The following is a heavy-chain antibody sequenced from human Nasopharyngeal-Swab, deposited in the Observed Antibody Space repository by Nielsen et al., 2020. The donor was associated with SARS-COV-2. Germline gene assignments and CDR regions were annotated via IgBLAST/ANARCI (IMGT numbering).Heavy chain of an antibody. D-gene: IGHD3-22*01. CDR2: INHSGST. Sequence: WIRQPPGKGLEWIGEINHSGSTNYNPSLKSRVTISVDTSKNQLSLKLSSVTAADTAVYYCANRVYYYDSSGYRQTALFDYWGQGTLVTVSS. CDR3: ANRVYYYDSSGYRQTALFDY. J-gene: IGHJ4*02. V-gene: IGHV4-34*01.